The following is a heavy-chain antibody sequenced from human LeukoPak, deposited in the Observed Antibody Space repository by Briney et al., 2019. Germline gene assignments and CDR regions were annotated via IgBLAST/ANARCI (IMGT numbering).Heavy chain of an antibody. Sequence: PSETLSLTCTASGGSISNYYWNWIRQPPGKGLEWIGYIYYSGSTNYNPSLKSRVTISIDTSKNQFSLKLSSVTAADTAVYYCARSYDFWMGSTDYWGQGTLVIVSS. CDR3: ARSYDFWMGSTDY. CDR1: GGSISNYY. J-gene: IGHJ4*02. CDR2: IYYSGST. V-gene: IGHV4-59*01. D-gene: IGHD3-3*01.